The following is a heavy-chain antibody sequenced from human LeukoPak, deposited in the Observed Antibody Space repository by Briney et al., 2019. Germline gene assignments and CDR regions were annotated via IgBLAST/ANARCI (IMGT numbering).Heavy chain of an antibody. CDR1: SGPISGYF. V-gene: IGHV4-59*01. CDR2: IYNSGST. CDR3: ARVWFGGDY. Sequence: SETLSLTCTVSSGPISGYFWSWIRQPPGKGLEWIGYIYNSGSTNYNPSLKSRVTISVGTSKNQFALRLRSVTAADTAVYYCARVWFGGDYWGQGTLVTVSS. J-gene: IGHJ4*02. D-gene: IGHD3-10*01.